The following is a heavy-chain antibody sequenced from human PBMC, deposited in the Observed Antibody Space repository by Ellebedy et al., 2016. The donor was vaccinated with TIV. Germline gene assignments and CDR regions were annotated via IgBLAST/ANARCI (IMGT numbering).Heavy chain of an antibody. Sequence: ASVKVSCKASGYTFTTYAMHWVRLAPGQRLEWMGWINTGNGNTKYSQKFQGRVTFTRDTSASTAYMELSSLRSEDTAVYYCARERGPGDIVVVGGAFDIWGQGTMVTVSS. CDR2: INTGNGNT. V-gene: IGHV1-3*04. D-gene: IGHD2-15*01. CDR3: ARERGPGDIVVVGGAFDI. J-gene: IGHJ3*02. CDR1: GYTFTTYA.